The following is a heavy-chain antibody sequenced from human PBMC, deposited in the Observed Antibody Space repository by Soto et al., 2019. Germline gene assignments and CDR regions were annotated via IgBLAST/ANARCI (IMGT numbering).Heavy chain of an antibody. CDR2: IIPIFGTA. CDR1: GGTLSSYA. V-gene: IGHV1-69*13. Sequence: ASVKVSCKASGGTLSSYAIIWVRQAPGQGLEWMGGIIPIFGTANYAQKFQGRVTITADESTSTAYMELSSLRSEDTAVYYCARGSLAVACFDPWGQGTLVTVSS. CDR3: ARGSLAVACFDP. D-gene: IGHD6-19*01. J-gene: IGHJ5*02.